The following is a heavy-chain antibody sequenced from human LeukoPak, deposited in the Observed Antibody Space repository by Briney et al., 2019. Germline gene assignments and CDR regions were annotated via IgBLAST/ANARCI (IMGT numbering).Heavy chain of an antibody. Sequence: SETLSLTCTVSGGSISSYYWSWIRQPPGKGLEWIGYIYYSGSTNYNPSLKSRVTISVDTSKNQFSLKLSSVTAADTAVYYCARRGRYYYDSSGCTYYFDYWGQGTLVTVSS. V-gene: IGHV4-59*08. CDR1: GGSISSYY. CDR2: IYYSGST. J-gene: IGHJ4*02. D-gene: IGHD3-22*01. CDR3: ARRGRYYYDSSGCTYYFDY.